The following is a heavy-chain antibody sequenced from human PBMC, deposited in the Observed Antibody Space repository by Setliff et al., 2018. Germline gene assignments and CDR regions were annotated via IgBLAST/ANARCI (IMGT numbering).Heavy chain of an antibody. V-gene: IGHV3-11*04. Sequence: GGSLRLSCAASGFDFSYYYMSWARQAPGKGLEWISKISGAGTTVYYADSVRGRFTISRDNAKNSLYLQMNSLRAEDSAVYYCARDGVFYAMDFWGQGTTVTVSS. CDR3: ARDGVFYAMDF. D-gene: IGHD3-10*01. J-gene: IGHJ6*02. CDR2: ISGAGTTV. CDR1: GFDFSYYY.